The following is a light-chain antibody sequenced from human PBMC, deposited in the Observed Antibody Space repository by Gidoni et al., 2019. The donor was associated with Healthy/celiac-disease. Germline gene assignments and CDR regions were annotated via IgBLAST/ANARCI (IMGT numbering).Light chain of an antibody. CDR3: MQALQTPPYT. J-gene: IGKJ2*01. V-gene: IGKV2-28*01. CDR1: QSLLHSNGYNY. Sequence: DIVMTQSPLSLPVTPGEPASNSCRSSQSLLHSNGYNYLDWYLQKPGQSPQLLIYLGSNRASGVPDRFSGRGSGTDFTLKISRVEAEDVGIYYCMQALQTPPYTFGQGTKLEIK. CDR2: LGS.